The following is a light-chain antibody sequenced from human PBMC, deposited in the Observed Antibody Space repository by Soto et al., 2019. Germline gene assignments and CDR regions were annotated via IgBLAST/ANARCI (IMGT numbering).Light chain of an antibody. V-gene: IGLV2-14*01. CDR2: DVS. CDR1: SSDVGGYNY. J-gene: IGLJ1*01. Sequence: QSALTQPASVSGSPGQSITISGTGTSSDVGGYNYVSWYQQHPGKAPKLMIYDVSNRPSGVSNRFSGSKSGNTASLTISGLQAEDEADYYCSSYTSSSTLDVFGTGTKVTVL. CDR3: SSYTSSSTLDV.